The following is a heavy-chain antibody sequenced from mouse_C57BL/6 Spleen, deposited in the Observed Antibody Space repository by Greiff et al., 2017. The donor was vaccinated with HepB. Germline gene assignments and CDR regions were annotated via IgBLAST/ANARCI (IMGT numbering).Heavy chain of an antibody. D-gene: IGHD2-5*01. CDR1: GYTFTSYW. J-gene: IGHJ3*01. Sequence: QVQLQQPGAELVKPGASVKMSCKASGYTFTSYWITWVKQRPGQGLEWIGDIYPGSGSTNYNEKFKSKATLTVDTSSSTAYMQLSSLTSEDSAVYYCARGEYSNTWCAYWGQGTLVTVSA. V-gene: IGHV1-55*01. CDR2: IYPGSGST. CDR3: ARGEYSNTWCAY.